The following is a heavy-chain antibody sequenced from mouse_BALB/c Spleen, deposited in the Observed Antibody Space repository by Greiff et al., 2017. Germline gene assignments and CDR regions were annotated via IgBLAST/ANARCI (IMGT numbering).Heavy chain of an antibody. D-gene: IGHD2-10*02. CDR3: AREGYGNNNWYFDV. CDR2: IWSGGST. V-gene: IGHV2-2*02. CDR1: GFSLTSYG. Sequence: VKLQQSGPGLVQPSQSLSITCTVSGFSLTSYGVHWVRQSPGKGLEWLGVIWSGGSTDYNAAFISRLSISKDNSKSQVFFKMNSLQANDTAIYYCAREGYGNNNWYFDVWGAGTTVTVSS. J-gene: IGHJ1*01.